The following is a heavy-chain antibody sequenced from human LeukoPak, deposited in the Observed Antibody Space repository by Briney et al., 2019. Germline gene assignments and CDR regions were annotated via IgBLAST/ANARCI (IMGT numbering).Heavy chain of an antibody. CDR3: ASHCSSTSYRDYFDY. Sequence: PSETLSLTSTVSGGSISSYYWSWIRQPPGKGLEWIGYIYYSGSTNYNPSLKSRVTISVDTSKNQFSRKLSSVTAADTAVYYCASHCSSTSYRDYFDYWGQGTLVTVSS. CDR1: GGSISSYY. D-gene: IGHD2-2*01. CDR2: IYYSGST. J-gene: IGHJ4*02. V-gene: IGHV4-59*01.